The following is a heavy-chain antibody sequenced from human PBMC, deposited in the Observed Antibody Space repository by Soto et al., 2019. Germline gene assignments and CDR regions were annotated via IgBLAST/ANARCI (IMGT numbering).Heavy chain of an antibody. V-gene: IGHV3-23*01. D-gene: IGHD6-19*01. CDR1: GFTSSNYA. Sequence: PGGSLRLSCAASGFTSSNYAMSWVRQAPGKGLEWVSGISGSGGTPYYADSVKGRFTISRDNSKNTLYLQMNSLRAKDTAVYYCATYIVVAGPLDYWGQGTLVTVSS. CDR2: ISGSGGTP. J-gene: IGHJ4*02. CDR3: ATYIVVAGPLDY.